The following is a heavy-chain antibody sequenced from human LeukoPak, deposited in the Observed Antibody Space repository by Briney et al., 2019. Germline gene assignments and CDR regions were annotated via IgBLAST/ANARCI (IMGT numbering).Heavy chain of an antibody. D-gene: IGHD2-15*01. J-gene: IGHJ4*02. Sequence: GGSLRLSCAASGFTFSSYGMHWVRQAPGKGLEWVAFIRYDGSNKYYADSVKGRFTISRDNSKNTLYLQMNSLRAEDTAVYYCARYHGYCSGGSCYGGFGVDYWGQGTLVTVSS. CDR1: GFTFSSYG. V-gene: IGHV3-30*02. CDR3: ARYHGYCSGGSCYGGFGVDY. CDR2: IRYDGSNK.